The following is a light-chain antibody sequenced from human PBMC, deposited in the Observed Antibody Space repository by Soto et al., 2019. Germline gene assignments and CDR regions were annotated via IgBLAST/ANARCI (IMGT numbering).Light chain of an antibody. CDR2: GAS. Sequence: ETVLTQSPSTLALSPVERATLSCSASQSVSNNYLAWYQQKPGQAPRLLIYGASNRATGIPDRFSGSGSGTDFTLTISRLEPEDFAVYYCQQYGSSPITFGQGTRLEIK. CDR1: QSVSNNY. V-gene: IGKV3-20*01. CDR3: QQYGSSPIT. J-gene: IGKJ5*01.